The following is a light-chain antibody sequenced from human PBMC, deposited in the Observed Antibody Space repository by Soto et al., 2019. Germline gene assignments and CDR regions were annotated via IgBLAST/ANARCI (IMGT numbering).Light chain of an antibody. CDR1: QSIGYY. Sequence: EIVLTQSPATLSLSPGERATLSCRASQSIGYYLAWYQEKPGQAPRLPIYDASIRATGIPARFSGSWSGTDFTLTISSLQPEDFATYYCQQYRTFGQGTKVDIK. CDR3: QQYRT. J-gene: IGKJ1*01. V-gene: IGKV3-11*01. CDR2: DAS.